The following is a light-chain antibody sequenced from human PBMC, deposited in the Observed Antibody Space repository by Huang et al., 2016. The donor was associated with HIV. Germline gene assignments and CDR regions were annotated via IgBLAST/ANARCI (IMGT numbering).Light chain of an antibody. V-gene: IGKV2-28*01. CDR2: SGS. CDR3: MQSLQTPGT. CDR1: QSLLHGNGYNY. J-gene: IGKJ5*01. Sequence: DIVMIQSPLSLSVTPGEAASISCRSSQSLLHGNGYNYLEWYLQKPGQSPQLLIYSGSDRAPGVPARFSASGSGTEFSLTISSVEAEDIGIYYCMQSLQTPGTFGQGTRLDIK.